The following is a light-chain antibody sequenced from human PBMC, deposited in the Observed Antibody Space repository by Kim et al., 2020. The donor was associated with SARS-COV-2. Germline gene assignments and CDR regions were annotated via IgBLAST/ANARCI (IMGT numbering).Light chain of an antibody. CDR2: NAS. Sequence: DIQLTQSPSILSASAGDRVTITCRASQSIGNWLAWYQQKPGKGPQLLIYNASTLDTGVPSRFSGAGSGTEFTLTINSLHADDAASYYCHQFDHYPLIFGGGTKVDIK. J-gene: IGKJ4*01. CDR1: QSIGNW. CDR3: HQFDHYPLI. V-gene: IGKV1-5*03.